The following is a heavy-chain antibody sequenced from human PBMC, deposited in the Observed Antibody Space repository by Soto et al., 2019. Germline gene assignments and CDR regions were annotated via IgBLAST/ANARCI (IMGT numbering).Heavy chain of an antibody. Sequence: GGSLRLSCAASGFTFSSYGMHWVLQAPGKGLEWVAIISYDGSNTYYADSVKGRFTISRDNSKNTLYLQMNSLRAEDTSVYYCAKEGGLSGSYYISSSYYFDYWGQGTLVTVSS. CDR1: GFTFSSYG. D-gene: IGHD1-26*01. V-gene: IGHV3-30*18. J-gene: IGHJ4*02. CDR2: ISYDGSNT. CDR3: AKEGGLSGSYYISSSYYFDY.